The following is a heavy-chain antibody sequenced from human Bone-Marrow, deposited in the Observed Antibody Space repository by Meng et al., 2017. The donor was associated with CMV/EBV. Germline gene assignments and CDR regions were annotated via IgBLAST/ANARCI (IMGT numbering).Heavy chain of an antibody. CDR3: ARGYYYDSSGYSLRAFDI. CDR2: ISYDGSNK. V-gene: IGHV3-30-3*01. J-gene: IGHJ3*02. Sequence: GGSLRLSCAASGFTFSRYTMHWVRQAPGKGLEWVAFISYDGSNKNYADSVKGRFTISRDNSKNTLYLQMNSLRAEDTAVYYCARGYYYDSSGYSLRAFDIWGQGTLVTVSS. CDR1: GFTFSRYT. D-gene: IGHD3-22*01.